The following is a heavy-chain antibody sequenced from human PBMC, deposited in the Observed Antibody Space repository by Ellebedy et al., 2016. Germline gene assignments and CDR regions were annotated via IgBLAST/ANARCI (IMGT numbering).Heavy chain of an antibody. Sequence: GGSLRLSCAASGFTFSSYWMSWVRQAPGKGLEWVANIKQDGSEKYYVDSVKGRFTISRDNAKNSLYLQMNSLRAEDTAVYYCARVGRELLLGDAFDIWGQGTMVTVSS. J-gene: IGHJ3*02. CDR2: IKQDGSEK. D-gene: IGHD1-26*01. V-gene: IGHV3-7*03. CDR3: ARVGRELLLGDAFDI. CDR1: GFTFSSYW.